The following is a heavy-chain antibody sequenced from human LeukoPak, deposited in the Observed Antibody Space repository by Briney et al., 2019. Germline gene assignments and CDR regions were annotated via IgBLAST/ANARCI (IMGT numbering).Heavy chain of an antibody. Sequence: PGGSLRLSCEASGFTFSNYGMHWVRQAPGKGLEWVSAIRGSGGSTYYADSVKGRFTVSRDNSKNTLYLQMNSLRAEDTAIYYCAKANMVRVVTLKFDYWGQGTLVTVSS. CDR2: IRGSGGST. D-gene: IGHD3-10*01. CDR3: AKANMVRVVTLKFDY. CDR1: GFTFSNYG. J-gene: IGHJ4*02. V-gene: IGHV3-23*01.